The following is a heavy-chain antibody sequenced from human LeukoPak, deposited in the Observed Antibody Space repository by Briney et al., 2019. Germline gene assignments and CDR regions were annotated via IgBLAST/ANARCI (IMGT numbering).Heavy chain of an antibody. V-gene: IGHV1-69*04. CDR3: ARTNRDRNSSSWYWNHNWFDP. Sequence: GASVKVSCKASGGTFSSYAISWVRQAPGQGLEWMGRIIPILGIANYAQKFQGGVTITADKSTSTAYMGLSSLRSEDTAVYYCARTNRDRNSSSWYWNHNWFDPWGQGTLVTVSS. J-gene: IGHJ5*02. CDR2: IIPILGIA. CDR1: GGTFSSYA. D-gene: IGHD6-13*01.